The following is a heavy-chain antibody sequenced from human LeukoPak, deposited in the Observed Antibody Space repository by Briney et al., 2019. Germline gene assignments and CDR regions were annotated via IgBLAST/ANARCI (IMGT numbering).Heavy chain of an antibody. CDR2: IIPIFGTA. CDR1: GGTFSSYA. Sequence: SVKVSCKASGGTFSSYAISWVRQAPGQGLEWMGGIIPIFGTANYAQKFQGRVTITADESTSTAYMELSSLRSEDTAVYYCARDDSVHYYDTPRPNYYGMDVWGQGTTVTVSS. V-gene: IGHV1-69*01. CDR3: ARDDSVHYYDTPRPNYYGMDV. D-gene: IGHD3-22*01. J-gene: IGHJ6*02.